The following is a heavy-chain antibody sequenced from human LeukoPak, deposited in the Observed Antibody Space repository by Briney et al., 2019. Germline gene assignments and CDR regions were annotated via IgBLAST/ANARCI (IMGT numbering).Heavy chain of an antibody. Sequence: GASLRLSCAVSGFTFRNYAMSWVRQAPGKGLEWVSAVSGRDDSTYYADSVKGRFTISRDNSKNTLYLQMNSLRAEDTAVYYCAKWGDYDILTGYYDSDYWGQGTLVTVSS. CDR2: VSGRDDST. D-gene: IGHD3-9*01. V-gene: IGHV3-23*01. CDR3: AKWGDYDILTGYYDSDY. CDR1: GFTFRNYA. J-gene: IGHJ4*02.